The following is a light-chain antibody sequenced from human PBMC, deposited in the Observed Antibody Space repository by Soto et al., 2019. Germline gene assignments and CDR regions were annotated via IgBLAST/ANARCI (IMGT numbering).Light chain of an antibody. Sequence: EIVVPQSPGTLSSSPGERATLACRASQSVSSIYFAWYQQKLGQPPRLLIYAASSSATGIPDRLSGGGSGTDFPLTISRLEPEDFAVYYCQQYGSTSWTLGQGTKVEI. CDR1: QSVSSIY. CDR3: QQYGSTSWT. CDR2: AAS. J-gene: IGKJ1*01. V-gene: IGKV3-20*01.